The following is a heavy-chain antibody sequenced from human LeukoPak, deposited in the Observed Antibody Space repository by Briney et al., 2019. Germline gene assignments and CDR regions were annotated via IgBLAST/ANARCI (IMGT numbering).Heavy chain of an antibody. CDR3: ARDGDTSGYTD. V-gene: IGHV3-7*01. J-gene: IGHJ4*02. CDR1: GFTFSLYW. D-gene: IGHD3-22*01. Sequence: GGSLRLSCEASGFTFSLYWMSWVRQAPGKGLDWVANIKQDGSEKYYVDSVKGRFTISRDNAKNSLYLQMNSLRADDTAVYYCARDGDTSGYTDWGQGTLVTVSS. CDR2: IKQDGSEK.